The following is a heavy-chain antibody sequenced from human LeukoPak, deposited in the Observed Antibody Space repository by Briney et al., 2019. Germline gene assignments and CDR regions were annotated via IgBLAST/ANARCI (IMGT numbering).Heavy chain of an antibody. J-gene: IGHJ4*02. V-gene: IGHV3-21*01. Sequence: PGGSLRLSCAASGFTFSSYRMNWVRQAPGKGLEWISSIISSSYIYYADSVKGGFTISRDNAKNSLYLQMNSLRAEDTAVYYCARDLSGYYDSSEIDYWGQGTLVTVSS. CDR3: ARDLSGYYDSSEIDY. CDR2: IISSSYI. D-gene: IGHD3-22*01. CDR1: GFTFSSYR.